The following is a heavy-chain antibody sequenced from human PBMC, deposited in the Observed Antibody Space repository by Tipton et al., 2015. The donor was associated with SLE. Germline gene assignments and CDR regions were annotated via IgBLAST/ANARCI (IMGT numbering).Heavy chain of an antibody. CDR3: ARCIGSCQHNWFDP. J-gene: IGHJ5*02. CDR2: MNPNSGNT. D-gene: IGHD2-15*01. Sequence: QLVQSGAEVKKPGASVKVSCKASGYTFTSYDINWVRQATGQGLEWMGWMNPNSGNTGYAQKFQGRVAMTRNTSISTAYMELSSLRSEGTAVYYCARCIGSCQHNWFDPWGQGTLVTVSS. V-gene: IGHV1-8*01. CDR1: GYTFTSYD.